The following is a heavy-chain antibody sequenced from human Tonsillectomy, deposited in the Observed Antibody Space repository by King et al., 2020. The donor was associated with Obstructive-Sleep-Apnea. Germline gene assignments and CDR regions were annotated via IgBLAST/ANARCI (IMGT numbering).Heavy chain of an antibody. CDR3: AKDPRDGWRADI. J-gene: IGHJ3*02. D-gene: IGHD6-19*01. CDR1: VVTFSSYA. V-gene: IGHV3-23*04. Sequence: VQLVESGGGLVQPGGSLRLSCAASVVTFSSYAMIWVRQAPGKGLECVAAISGRGGSTYYVDSVKGRFTISRDNSKNTLDLQMNSLRAEDTAVYYCAKDPRDGWRADIWGQGTMVTVSS. CDR2: ISGRGGST.